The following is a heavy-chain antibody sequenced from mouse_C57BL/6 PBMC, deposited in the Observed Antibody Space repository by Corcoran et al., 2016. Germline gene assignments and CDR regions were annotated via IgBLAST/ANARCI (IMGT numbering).Heavy chain of an antibody. Sequence: QIQLVQSGPELKKPGETVKISCKASGYTFTTYGMSWVKQAPGKGLKWMGWINTYSGVPTSADDFKGRFAFSLETSASTAYLQINNLKNEDTATYFCAHYDEDAMDYWGQGTSVTVSS. J-gene: IGHJ4*01. D-gene: IGHD1-2*01. V-gene: IGHV9-3*01. CDR3: AHYDEDAMDY. CDR1: GYTFTTYG. CDR2: INTYSGVP.